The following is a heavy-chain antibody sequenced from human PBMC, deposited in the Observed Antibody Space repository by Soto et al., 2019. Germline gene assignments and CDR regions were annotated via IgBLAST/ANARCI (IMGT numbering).Heavy chain of an antibody. CDR1: GFTVSSNY. J-gene: IGHJ4*02. D-gene: IGHD6-6*01. CDR3: ARDLGSIAARGVEY. V-gene: IGHV3-53*01. CDR2: IYSGGST. Sequence: GGSLRLSCAASGFTVSSNYMSWVRQAPGKGLEWVSVIYSGGSTYYADSVKGRFTISRDNSKNTLYLQMNSLRAEDTAVYYCARDLGSIAARGVEYWGQGTLVTVSS.